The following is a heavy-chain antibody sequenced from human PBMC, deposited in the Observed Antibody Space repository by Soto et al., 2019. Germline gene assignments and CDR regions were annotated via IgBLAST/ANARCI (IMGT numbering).Heavy chain of an antibody. V-gene: IGHV4-59*01. CDR1: GGSISGYY. Sequence: ETLSLTCTVSGGSISGYYWSWSRQPPGKGLEWIGYMYKTGSTVYNPSFKSRVTISVDTSKNQFSLKLNSVTAADTAVYYCARDLWGYCGTDCYPLDVWGQGTTVTVSS. CDR2: MYKTGST. CDR3: ARDLWGYCGTDCYPLDV. D-gene: IGHD2-21*02. J-gene: IGHJ6*02.